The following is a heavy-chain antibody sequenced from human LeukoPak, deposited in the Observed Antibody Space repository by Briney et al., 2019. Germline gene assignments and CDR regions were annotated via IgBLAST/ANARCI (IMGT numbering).Heavy chain of an antibody. V-gene: IGHV3-53*01. J-gene: IGHJ4*02. CDR3: ARGETSSYDY. CDR2: IYSGGNT. CDR1: GGPISSGGYY. D-gene: IGHD2-2*01. Sequence: LSLTCTVSGGPISSGGYYWSWVRQAPGKGLEWVSVIYSGGNTYYADSVKGRFTISRDNSKNTVYLQMNSLRAEDTAVYYCARGETSSYDYWGQGTLVTVSS.